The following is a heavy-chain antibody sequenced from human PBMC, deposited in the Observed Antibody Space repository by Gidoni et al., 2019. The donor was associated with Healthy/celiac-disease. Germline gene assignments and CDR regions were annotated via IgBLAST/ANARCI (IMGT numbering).Heavy chain of an antibody. CDR3: ARNNYGPGYNPGKIDY. Sequence: QVQLQESGPGLVKPSGTLSLTCAVSGGSISSSNWWSWVRQPPGKGLEWIGEIYHSGSTNYNPSLKSRVTRSVDKSKNQFSLKLSSVTAADTAVYYCARNNYGPGYNPGKIDYWGQGTLVTVSS. CDR1: GGSISSSNW. D-gene: IGHD4-17*01. V-gene: IGHV4-4*02. J-gene: IGHJ4*02. CDR2: IYHSGST.